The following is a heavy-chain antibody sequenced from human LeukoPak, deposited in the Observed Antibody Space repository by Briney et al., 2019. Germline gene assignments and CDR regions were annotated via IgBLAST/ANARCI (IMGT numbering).Heavy chain of an antibody. V-gene: IGHV1-24*01. Sequence: GASVKVSCMVSGYTLTELSMHWVRQAPGKGLEWMGGFDPEDGETIYAQKFQGRVTMTEDTSTDTAYMELSSLRSEDTAVYYCATGGRGATTQYYFDYWGQGTLVTVSS. CDR2: FDPEDGET. D-gene: IGHD1-26*01. CDR1: GYTLTELS. J-gene: IGHJ4*02. CDR3: ATGGRGATTQYYFDY.